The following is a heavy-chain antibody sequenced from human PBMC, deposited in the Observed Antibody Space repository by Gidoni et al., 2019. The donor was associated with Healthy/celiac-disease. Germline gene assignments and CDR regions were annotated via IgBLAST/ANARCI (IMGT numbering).Heavy chain of an antibody. V-gene: IGHV1-2*04. D-gene: IGHD6-13*01. Sequence: QVQLVTSGAEVKKTGASVKVSCKASGYTFTGYYMHWVLQAPGQGLEWMGWINPNSGGKNYAQKCQGWVTITRNTTISTAYMELSRLRSDDTAVYYCEREGLDQQLKTNGMDVWGQGTTVTVSS. CDR1: GYTFTGYY. J-gene: IGHJ6*02. CDR3: EREGLDQQLKTNGMDV. CDR2: INPNSGGK.